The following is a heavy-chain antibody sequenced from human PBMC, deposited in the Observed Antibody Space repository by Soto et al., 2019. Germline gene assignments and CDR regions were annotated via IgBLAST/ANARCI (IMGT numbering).Heavy chain of an antibody. V-gene: IGHV3-30-3*01. CDR1: GFTFSSYA. D-gene: IGHD3-3*01. CDR3: ARGGFLEWLPDAFDI. Sequence: GGSLRLSCAASGFTFSSYAMHWVRQAPGKGLEWVAVISYDGSNKYYADSVKGRFTISRDNSKNTLYLQMNSLRAEDTAVYYCARGGFLEWLPDAFDIWGQGTMVTVSS. CDR2: ISYDGSNK. J-gene: IGHJ3*02.